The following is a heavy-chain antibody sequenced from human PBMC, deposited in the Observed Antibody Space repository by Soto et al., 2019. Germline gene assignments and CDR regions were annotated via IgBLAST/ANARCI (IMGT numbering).Heavy chain of an antibody. V-gene: IGHV3-23*01. CDR1: GFTFSSYA. CDR2: ISGSGGST. J-gene: IGHJ2*01. CDR3: AKAYYGDLYWYFDL. D-gene: IGHD4-17*01. Sequence: LRLSCAASGFTFSSYAMSWVRQAPGKGLEWVSAISGSGGSTYYADSVKGRFTISRDNSKNTLYLQMNSLRAEDTAVYYCAKAYYGDLYWYFDLWGRGTLVTVSS.